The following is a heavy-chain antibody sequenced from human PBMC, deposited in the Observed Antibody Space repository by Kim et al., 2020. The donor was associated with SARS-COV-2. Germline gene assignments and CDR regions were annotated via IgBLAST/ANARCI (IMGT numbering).Heavy chain of an antibody. CDR1: GGSISSYY. CDR3: ARGGDYYDILTGYYQYWYFEL. Sequence: SDTLSLTCTVSGGSISSYYWSWIRQPPGKGLEWIGYIYYSGSTNYNPSLKSRVTISVDTSKNQFSLKLSSVTAADTAVYYCARGGDYYDILTGYYQYWYFELWGRGTLVTVSS. D-gene: IGHD3-9*01. V-gene: IGHV4-59*13. CDR2: IYYSGST. J-gene: IGHJ2*01.